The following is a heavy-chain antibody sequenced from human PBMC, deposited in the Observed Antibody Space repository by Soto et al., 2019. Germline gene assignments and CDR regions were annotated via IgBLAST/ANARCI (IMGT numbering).Heavy chain of an antibody. Sequence: QVQLVQSGAEVKKPGSSVQVSCKASGGTFSSYAISWVRQAPGQGLEWMGGLIPISGTANYAQKFQGRVTITADESTSTVSMELSSLGSEDTAVYFCARSQGSSTSLEIYYYYYYGMDVWGQGTTVTVSS. CDR1: GGTFSSYA. CDR2: LIPISGTA. D-gene: IGHD2-2*01. CDR3: ARSQGSSTSLEIYYYYYYGMDV. V-gene: IGHV1-69*01. J-gene: IGHJ6*02.